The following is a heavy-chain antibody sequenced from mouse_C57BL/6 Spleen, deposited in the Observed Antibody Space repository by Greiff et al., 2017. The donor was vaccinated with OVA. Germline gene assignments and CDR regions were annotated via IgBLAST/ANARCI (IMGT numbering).Heavy chain of an antibody. D-gene: IGHD4-1*01. CDR3: ARDWDVYYYAMDY. J-gene: IGHJ4*01. CDR2: ISSGSSTI. V-gene: IGHV5-17*01. CDR1: GFTFSDYG. Sequence: EVKLMESGGGLVKPGGSLKLSCAASGFTFSDYGMHWVRQAPEKGLEWVAYISSGSSTIYYADTVKGRFTISRDNAKNTLFLQMTSLRSEDTAMYYCARDWDVYYYAMDYWGQGTSVTVSS.